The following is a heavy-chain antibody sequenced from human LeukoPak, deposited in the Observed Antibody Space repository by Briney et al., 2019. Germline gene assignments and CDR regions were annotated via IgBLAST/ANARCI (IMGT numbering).Heavy chain of an antibody. D-gene: IGHD3-10*01. CDR1: GFTFSSYE. J-gene: IGHJ4*02. V-gene: IGHV3-48*03. Sequence: GGSLRLSCAASGFTFSSYEMNWVRQAPGKGLEWVSYISSSGSTIYYADSVKGRFTISRDNAKNSLYLQMNSLRAEDTAVHYCAREYYYGSGSFDYWGQGTLVTVSS. CDR2: ISSSGSTI. CDR3: AREYYYGSGSFDY.